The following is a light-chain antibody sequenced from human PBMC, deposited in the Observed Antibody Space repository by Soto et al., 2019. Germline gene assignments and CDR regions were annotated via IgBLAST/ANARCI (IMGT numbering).Light chain of an antibody. CDR1: QSISSW. CDR3: QQYNSYPLT. CDR2: KAS. V-gene: IGKV1-5*03. J-gene: IGKJ4*01. Sequence: EIQMTQTPSTLSAFVGDRVTITCRASQSISSWLAWYQQKPGKAPKLLIYKASSLESGVPSRFSGSGSGTEFTLTISSLQTDDFATYYCQQYNSYPLTFGGGTKVDIK.